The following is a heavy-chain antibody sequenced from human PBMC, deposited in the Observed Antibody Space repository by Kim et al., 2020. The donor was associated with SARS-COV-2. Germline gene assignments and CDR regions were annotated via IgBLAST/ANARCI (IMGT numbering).Heavy chain of an antibody. CDR1: GFTFSTYW. J-gene: IGHJ4*02. V-gene: IGHV3-74*01. D-gene: IGHD3-22*01. CDR3: ARRYYDSRGYYYFDS. CDR2: INSVGSTT. Sequence: GGSLRLSCAASGFTFSTYWMHWVRQAPGKGLVWVSRINSVGSTTHYADSVKGRFTISRDNAKNTLYLQLNSLRAEDTAVYYCARRYYDSRGYYYFDSWGQGTLVTVSS.